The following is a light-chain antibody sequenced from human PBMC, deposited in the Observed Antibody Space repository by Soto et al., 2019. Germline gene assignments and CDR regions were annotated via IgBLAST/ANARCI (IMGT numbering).Light chain of an antibody. CDR2: YVS. J-gene: IGLJ1*01. V-gene: IGLV2-14*03. CDR3: SSYTSTRPFV. CDR1: SNDVDDYNY. Sequence: QSALTQPASVSGSPGQSITISCTGVSNDVDDYNYVSWYQHHPGKAPKVIIYYVSNRPSGVSNRFSGSTSGNAASLTISGLQAEDEADYYCSSYTSTRPFVFGSGTKLTVL.